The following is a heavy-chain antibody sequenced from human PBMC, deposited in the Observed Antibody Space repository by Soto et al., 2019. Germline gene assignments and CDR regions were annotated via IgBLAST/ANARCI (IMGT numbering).Heavy chain of an antibody. V-gene: IGHV3-23*01. CDR2: ISGSGGNT. J-gene: IGHJ3*02. Sequence: EVQLLESGGRLVQPGGSLTPSCAASGFTFSSYAMSWVRQAPGKGLEWVSAISGSGGNTYYADSVKGRFTISRDNSKNTLYLQMNTLRAEDTAVYYCAKGRDGFGTDAFDIWGQGTMVTVSS. D-gene: IGHD3-10*01. CDR1: GFTFSSYA. CDR3: AKGRDGFGTDAFDI.